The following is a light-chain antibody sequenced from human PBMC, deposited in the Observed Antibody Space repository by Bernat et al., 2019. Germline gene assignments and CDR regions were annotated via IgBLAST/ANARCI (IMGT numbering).Light chain of an antibody. V-gene: IGKV1-39*01. J-gene: IGKJ3*01. CDR3: QQSYGTPRELT. CDR1: QTISYY. Sequence: DIQMTQSPSSLSASVGDRVTITCRTSQTISYYSHWYQQKPGKAPTPLIYGASTLQSGVPSRFSGSGSGTAFTLTISSLQPEDFATYYCQQSYGTPRELTFGPGTKVDIK. CDR2: GAS.